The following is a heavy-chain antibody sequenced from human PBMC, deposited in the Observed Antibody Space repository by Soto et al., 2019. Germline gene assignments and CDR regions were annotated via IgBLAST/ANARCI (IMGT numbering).Heavy chain of an antibody. J-gene: IGHJ4*02. D-gene: IGHD1-26*01. CDR2: IKQDGSDK. CDR1: GFTFSSYW. CDR3: AKVDYFTWNSEFDH. V-gene: IGHV3-7*03. Sequence: PGGSLRLSCAASGFTFSSYWMSWVRQAPGKGLEWVANIKQDGSDKYYVDSVKGRFTISRGNSDNTLYLQMSSLRADDTAIYYCAKVDYFTWNSEFDHWGQGTLVTVSS.